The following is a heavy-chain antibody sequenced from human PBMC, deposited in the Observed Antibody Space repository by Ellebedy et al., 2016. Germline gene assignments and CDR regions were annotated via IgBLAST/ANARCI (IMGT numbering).Heavy chain of an antibody. CDR3: ARDRRMVRGVLDY. V-gene: IGHV3-74*01. Sequence: GESLKISCAASGFTFSSYSMNWVRQAPGKGLVWVSRINSDGSSTSYADSVKGRFTISRDNSKNTLYLQMNSLRAEDTAVYYCARDRRMVRGVLDYWGQGTLVTVSS. CDR2: INSDGSST. J-gene: IGHJ4*02. CDR1: GFTFSSYS. D-gene: IGHD3-10*01.